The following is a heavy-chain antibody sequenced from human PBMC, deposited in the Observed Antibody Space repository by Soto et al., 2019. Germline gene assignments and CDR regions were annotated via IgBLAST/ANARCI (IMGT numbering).Heavy chain of an antibody. CDR1: GFNFNTFA. CDR2: ISSSGGSR. Sequence: GGSLRLSCAASGFNFNTFAMSWIRQAPGKGLEWVSHISSSGGSRDYADSVRGRFTISRDNSKHVLFLQMNSLRADDTATYYCAKDPPSPWTANWVYSRGKGTLVTVSS. CDR3: AKDPPSPWTANWVYS. J-gene: IGHJ5*01. D-gene: IGHD1-1*01. V-gene: IGHV3-23*01.